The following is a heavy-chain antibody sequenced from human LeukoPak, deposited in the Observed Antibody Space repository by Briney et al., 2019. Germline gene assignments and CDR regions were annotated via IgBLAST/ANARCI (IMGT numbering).Heavy chain of an antibody. D-gene: IGHD2/OR15-2a*01. Sequence: GGSLRLSCAASGFTFNCYAMSWVRQAPGKGLEWVSAVSASGGTTYYADSVKGRFTISRDNSENTVYLQMNSLRVEDTALHYYTKVPREYCVSNACPNWLDAWGQGTLVTVPS. V-gene: IGHV3-23*01. CDR3: TKVPREYCVSNACPNWLDA. CDR1: GFTFNCYA. CDR2: VSASGGTT. J-gene: IGHJ5*02.